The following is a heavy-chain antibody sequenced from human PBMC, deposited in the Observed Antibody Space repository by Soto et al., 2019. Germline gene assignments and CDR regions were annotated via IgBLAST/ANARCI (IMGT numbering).Heavy chain of an antibody. J-gene: IGHJ4*02. Sequence: QVHLVESGGGLVKPGGSLRLSCAASGFTFSDYYMNWVRQAPGKGLEWVSYINRSGGTIYYADSVKGRFTISSDNANNSLYLQMNSLRADDTAVYYCARTPRGLATYFDSWGQGTLVTVSS. V-gene: IGHV3-11*01. CDR2: INRSGGTI. D-gene: IGHD3-3*02. CDR3: ARTPRGLATYFDS. CDR1: GFTFSDYY.